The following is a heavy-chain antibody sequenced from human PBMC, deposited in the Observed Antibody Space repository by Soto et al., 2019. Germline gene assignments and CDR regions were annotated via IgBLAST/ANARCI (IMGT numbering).Heavy chain of an antibody. CDR3: XXXXXXXXXXXGLDV. J-gene: IGHJ6*02. CDR1: GYTFTRYS. V-gene: IGHV1-18*01. Sequence: QGHLVQSGAEVKKPGTSVKVSCKASGYTFTRYSISWVRQAPGQGLEWLGWISGYNGDTNYAQNLXXXXXXXXXXXXXXXXXXXXXXXXXXXXXXXXXXXXXXXXXXXGLDVWGQGTTVTVSS. CDR2: ISGYNGDT.